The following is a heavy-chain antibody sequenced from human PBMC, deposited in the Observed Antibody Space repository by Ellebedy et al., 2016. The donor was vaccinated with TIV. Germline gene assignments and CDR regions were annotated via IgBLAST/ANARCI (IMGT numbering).Heavy chain of an antibody. D-gene: IGHD6-19*01. CDR3: ARISSGRSFYGMDV. CDR2: ISDSGSMI. V-gene: IGHV3-11*01. Sequence: GGSLRLSXAASGFSSSDYYMSWIRQAPGKGLEWVSYISDSGSMIHYADSVKGRFTISRGNSKNSLYLQMNNLRAEDTAVYYCARISSGRSFYGMDVWGQGTTVTVSS. CDR1: GFSSSDYY. J-gene: IGHJ6*02.